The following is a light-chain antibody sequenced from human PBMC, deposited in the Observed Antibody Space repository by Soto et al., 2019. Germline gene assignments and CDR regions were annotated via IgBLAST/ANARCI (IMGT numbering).Light chain of an antibody. CDR3: TSCASGSSHVV. CDR2: DVN. CDR1: SSDIGGYDY. J-gene: IGLJ2*01. Sequence: QSALTQPASVSGSPGQSITLSCTGTSSDIGGYDYVSWYQRHPGKAPKLIIYDVNNRPSGVSNRFYGSKSGNKASLTISAVKAVAEADYYCTSCASGSSHVVFGGGTKLTVL. V-gene: IGLV2-14*01.